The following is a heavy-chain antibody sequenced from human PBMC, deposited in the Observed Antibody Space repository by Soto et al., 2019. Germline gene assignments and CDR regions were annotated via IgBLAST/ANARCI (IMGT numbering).Heavy chain of an antibody. CDR2: IYYSGST. V-gene: IGHV4-31*03. Sequence: SETLSLTCTVSGGSISSGGYYWSWIRQHPGKGLEWIGYIYYSGSTYYNPSLKSRVTISVDTSKNQFSLKLSSVTAADTAVYYCARDSGYSSVIGAFDIWGQGTMVTVSS. J-gene: IGHJ3*02. CDR3: ARDSGYSSVIGAFDI. CDR1: GGSISSGGYY. D-gene: IGHD6-19*01.